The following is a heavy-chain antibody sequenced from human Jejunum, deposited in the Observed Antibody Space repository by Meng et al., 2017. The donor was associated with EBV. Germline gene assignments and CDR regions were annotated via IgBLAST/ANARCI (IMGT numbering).Heavy chain of an antibody. Sequence: QVQLVQSGTEVKESGASGKVSCKASGYTFPYYYLHWVRQAPGQGLEWMGRVNPNSGVTNYAEKFQGRVTMTRDTSISTSYMEVSRLTSDDTAVYYCARPISGYTYYFDYWGQGTLVTVSS. CDR1: GYTFPYYY. CDR2: VNPNSGVT. D-gene: IGHD5-18*01. CDR3: ARPISGYTYYFDY. V-gene: IGHV1-2*06. J-gene: IGHJ4*02.